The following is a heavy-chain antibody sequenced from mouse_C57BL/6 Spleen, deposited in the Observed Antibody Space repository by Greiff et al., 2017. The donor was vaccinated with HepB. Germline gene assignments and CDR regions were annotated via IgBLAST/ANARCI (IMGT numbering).Heavy chain of an antibody. D-gene: IGHD1-1*01. CDR1: GFSLTSYA. CDR3: AAYYGSRAWFAY. CDR2: IWTGGGT. V-gene: IGHV2-9-1*01. J-gene: IGHJ3*01. Sequence: VQLQQSGPGLVAPSQSLSITCTVSGFSLTSYAISWVRQPPGKGLEWLGVIWTGGGTNYNSALKSRLSISKDNSKSQVFLKMNSLQTDDTARYYCAAYYGSRAWFAYWGQGTLVTVSA.